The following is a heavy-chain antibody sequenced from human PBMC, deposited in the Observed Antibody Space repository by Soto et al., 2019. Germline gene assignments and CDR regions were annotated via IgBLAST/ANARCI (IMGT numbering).Heavy chain of an antibody. CDR1: GYTFTSYG. CDR2: ISAYNGNT. J-gene: IGHJ5*02. V-gene: IGHV1-18*04. Sequence: GASVKVSCKASGYTFTSYGISWVRQAPGQGLEWMGWISAYNGNTNYAQKLQGRVTMTTDTSTSTAYMELRSLRSDDTAVYYCARNRLAAAFSWFDPWGQGPLVTVYS. D-gene: IGHD6-13*01. CDR3: ARNRLAAAFSWFDP.